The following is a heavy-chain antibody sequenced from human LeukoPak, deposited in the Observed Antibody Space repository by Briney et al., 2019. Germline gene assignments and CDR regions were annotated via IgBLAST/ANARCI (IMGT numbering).Heavy chain of an antibody. D-gene: IGHD5-18*01. CDR2: FDPEDGET. Sequence: ASVKVSCKVSGYTLTELSMHWVRQAPGEGLEWMGGFDPEDGETIYAQKFQGRVTMTEDTSTDTAYMELSSLRSEDTAVYYCATVLVGGGDTGMVPGGGFDYWGQGTLVTVSS. CDR3: ATVLVGGGDTGMVPGGGFDY. CDR1: GYTLTELS. J-gene: IGHJ4*02. V-gene: IGHV1-24*01.